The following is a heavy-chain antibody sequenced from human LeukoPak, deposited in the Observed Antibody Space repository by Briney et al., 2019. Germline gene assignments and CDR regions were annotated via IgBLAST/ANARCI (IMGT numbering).Heavy chain of an antibody. CDR1: GFTFSDYA. J-gene: IGHJ4*02. CDR2: IMTSGGTT. CDR3: AEVQGGNKFDF. V-gene: IGHV3-23*01. Sequence: PGGSLRLSWVASGFTFSDYAMSWVRQAPGKRPEWVSAIMTSGGTTYADSVKGRFTISRDNSKNTLYLQMTSLKADDTAVYYCAEVQGGNKFDFWGQGTLVTVSS. D-gene: IGHD1-1*01.